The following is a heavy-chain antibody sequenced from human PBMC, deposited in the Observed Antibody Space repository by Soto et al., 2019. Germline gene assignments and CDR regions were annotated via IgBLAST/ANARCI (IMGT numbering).Heavy chain of an antibody. CDR3: ARHETGDSYYYCYGMDV. Sequence: GASVKVSCKACGGSFKNFNFNWVRQAPGQVLEWKGGIVPMLGTADYAQRFQGRVTITADDSTGTTYMELSGLRSEDTAVYYCARHETGDSYYYCYGMDVWRQGTTDTVSS. CDR1: GGSFKNFN. J-gene: IGHJ6*02. V-gene: IGHV1-69*13. CDR2: IVPMLGTA. D-gene: IGHD7-27*01.